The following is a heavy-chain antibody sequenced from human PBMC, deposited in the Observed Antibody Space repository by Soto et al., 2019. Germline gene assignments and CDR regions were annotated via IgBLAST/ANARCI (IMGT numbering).Heavy chain of an antibody. CDR3: ARAPTGFWSGSRSPLGY. Sequence: QVQLVQSGAEVKKPGSSVKVSCKASGGTFSSYAISWVRQAPGQGLEWMGGITPIFGTANYAQKFQGRVTITEEESTSTAYMELSSLRSEDTAVYYCARAPTGFWSGSRSPLGYWGQGTLVTVSS. D-gene: IGHD3-3*01. J-gene: IGHJ4*02. CDR1: GGTFSSYA. V-gene: IGHV1-69*01. CDR2: ITPIFGTA.